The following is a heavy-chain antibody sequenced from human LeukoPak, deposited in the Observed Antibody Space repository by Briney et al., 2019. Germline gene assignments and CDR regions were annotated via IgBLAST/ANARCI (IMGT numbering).Heavy chain of an antibody. D-gene: IGHD3-22*01. CDR3: ASSGYYYNYMDV. Sequence: GGSLRLSCAASGFTFSSYAMHWVRQAPGKGLEWVAVISYDGSNKYYADSVKGRFTISRDNSKNTLYLQMNSLRAEDTAVYYCASSGYYYNYMDVWGKGTTVTVSS. V-gene: IGHV3-30-3*01. CDR1: GFTFSSYA. J-gene: IGHJ6*03. CDR2: ISYDGSNK.